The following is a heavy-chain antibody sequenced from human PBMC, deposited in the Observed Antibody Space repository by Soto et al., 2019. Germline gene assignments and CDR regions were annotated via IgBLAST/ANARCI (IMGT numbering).Heavy chain of an antibody. V-gene: IGHV1-18*01. CDR3: GRDGARGENYYSYGMDV. Sequence: ASVKVSCKASGYTFTSYGISWVRQAPGQGLEWMGWISAYNGNTNYAQKLQGRVTMTTDTSTSTAYMELRSLRSDDTAVYYCGRDGARGENYYSYGMDVWGQGTTVTVPS. CDR2: ISAYNGNT. CDR1: GYTFTSYG. J-gene: IGHJ6*02. D-gene: IGHD3-16*01.